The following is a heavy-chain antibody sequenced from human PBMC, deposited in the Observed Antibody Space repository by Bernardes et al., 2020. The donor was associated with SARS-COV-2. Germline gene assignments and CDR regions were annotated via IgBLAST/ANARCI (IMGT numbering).Heavy chain of an antibody. V-gene: IGHV3-23*01. D-gene: IGHD3-9*01. CDR2: ISIRGAAT. CDR1: GFSVSAYW. CDR3: ARDPLRYVGWFGLDA. J-gene: IGHJ6*02. Sequence: GGSLRLSCAASGFSVSAYWMHWVRQVPGEGLVWVSTISIRGAATYFADSVKGRFSVSRDDSKNTFYLQMSSLRAEDSAHYYCARDPLRYVGWFGLDAWGQGTTVTVSS.